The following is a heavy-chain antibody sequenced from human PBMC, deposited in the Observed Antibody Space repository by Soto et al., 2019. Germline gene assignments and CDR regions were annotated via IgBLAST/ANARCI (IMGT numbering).Heavy chain of an antibody. D-gene: IGHD3-22*01. Sequence: PGGSLRLSCAASGFTFSGYAMSWVRQAPGKGLEWVAVISCSGGNKYYADSVKGRFTISRDNSKNTLYLQMNSLRAEDTAVYYCAKFDSITMIVVAPDYWGQGTLVTVSS. CDR3: AKFDSITMIVVAPDY. J-gene: IGHJ4*02. CDR1: GFTFSGYA. CDR2: ISCSGGNK. V-gene: IGHV3-30*18.